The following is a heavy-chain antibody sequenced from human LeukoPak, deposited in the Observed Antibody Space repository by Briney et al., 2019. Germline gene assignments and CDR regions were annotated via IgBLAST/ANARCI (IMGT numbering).Heavy chain of an antibody. V-gene: IGHV3-66*01. CDR2: IYSGGST. D-gene: IGHD6-19*01. CDR1: GFTVSSNY. J-gene: IGHJ4*02. Sequence: GGSLRLSCAASGFTVSSNYMSWVRQAPGKGLEWVSVIYSGGSTYYADSVKGRFTISRDNSKNTLYLQMNSLRAEDTAVYYCARVISGWSYYFDCWGQGTLVTVSS. CDR3: ARVISGWSYYFDC.